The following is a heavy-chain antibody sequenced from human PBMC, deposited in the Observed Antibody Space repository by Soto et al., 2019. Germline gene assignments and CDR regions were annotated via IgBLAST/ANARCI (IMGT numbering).Heavy chain of an antibody. Sequence: SETLSLTCAVYGGSFSDYYWTWIRQPPGKWLEWIGEITHSGGTNYNPSLKSRITMSVDTSKNQFSLKLSSVTAADTAVYYCARHSNSPLFGLDVGGQGTTVTVSS. CDR2: ITHSGGT. CDR1: GGSFSDYY. CDR3: ARHSNSPLFGLDV. V-gene: IGHV4-34*01. J-gene: IGHJ6*02. D-gene: IGHD6-13*01.